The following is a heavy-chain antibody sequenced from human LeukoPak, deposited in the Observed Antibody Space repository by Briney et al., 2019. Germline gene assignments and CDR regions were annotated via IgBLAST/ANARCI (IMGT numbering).Heavy chain of an antibody. V-gene: IGHV3-21*01. Sequence: KSGGSLRLSCAASGFTFSSYSMNWVRQAPGKGLEWVSSISSSSSSIYYADSVKGRFTISRDNAKNSLYLQMNSLRAEDTAVYYCATGIGGIAAAGTVYWGQGTLVTVSS. CDR1: GFTFSSYS. J-gene: IGHJ4*02. CDR3: ATGIGGIAAAGTVY. CDR2: ISSSSSSI. D-gene: IGHD6-13*01.